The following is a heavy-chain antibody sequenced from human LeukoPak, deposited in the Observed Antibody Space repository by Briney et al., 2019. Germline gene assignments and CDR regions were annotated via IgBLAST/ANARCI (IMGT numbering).Heavy chain of an antibody. CDR3: ARHLGPPSSGYRRPFDY. CDR1: GYSISSGYY. V-gene: IGHV4-38-2*02. CDR2: IYHSGST. J-gene: IGHJ4*02. D-gene: IGHD3-9*01. Sequence: PSETLSLTCTVSGYSISSGYYWGWIRQPPGKGLEWIGSIYHSGSTYYNPSLKSRVTISVDTSKNQFSLKLSSVTAADTAVYYCARHLGPPSSGYRRPFDYWGQGTLVTVSS.